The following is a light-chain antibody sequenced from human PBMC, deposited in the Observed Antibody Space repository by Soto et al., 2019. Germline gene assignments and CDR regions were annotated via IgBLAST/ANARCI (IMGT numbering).Light chain of an antibody. CDR1: QSVNTNY. J-gene: IGKJ5*01. CDR2: GAS. Sequence: EIVLTQSPGTLSLSPGERATLSCRASQSVNTNYLAWYQQKSGQPPRLLIYGASSRATGIPDRFSVSGSGTDFTLTISRLEPEDFVAYFCQQYGSSPITFGQGTRLEIK. V-gene: IGKV3-20*01. CDR3: QQYGSSPIT.